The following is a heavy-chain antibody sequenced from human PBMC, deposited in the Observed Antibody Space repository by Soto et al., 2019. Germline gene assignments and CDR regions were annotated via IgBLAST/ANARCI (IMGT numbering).Heavy chain of an antibody. CDR1: GGPFSSYA. J-gene: IGHJ2*01. V-gene: IGHV1-69*12. D-gene: IGHD5-12*01. CDR3: ARDRRMATNRRSYWYFDL. CDR2: IIPIVGTA. Sequence: QVPLVQSGAEVKKPGSSVKFSCKASGGPFSSYAISWVRQAPGQGLEWMGGIIPIVGTANYAQKFQGRVTITADESTSTAYMELGSLRSEDTAVYYLARDRRMATNRRSYWYFDLWCRGTLVTVSS.